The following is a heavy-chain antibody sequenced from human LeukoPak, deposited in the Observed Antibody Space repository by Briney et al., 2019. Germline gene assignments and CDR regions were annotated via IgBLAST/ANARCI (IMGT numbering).Heavy chain of an antibody. CDR1: GYTFTSYD. J-gene: IGHJ5*02. D-gene: IGHD3-3*01. V-gene: IGHV1-8*01. CDR3: ARGFSTYYDFWSGETNWFDP. CDR2: MNPNSGNT. Sequence: ASVKVSCKASGYTFTSYDINWVRQATGQGLEWMGWMNPNSGNTGYAQKFQGRVTMTRNTSISTAYMEPSSLRSEDTAAYYCARGFSTYYDFWSGETNWFDPWGQGTLVTVSS.